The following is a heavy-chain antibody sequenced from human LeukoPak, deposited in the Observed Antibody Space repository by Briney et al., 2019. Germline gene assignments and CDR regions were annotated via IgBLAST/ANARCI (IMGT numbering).Heavy chain of an antibody. CDR3: ARVRVVNDDDAFDI. J-gene: IGHJ3*02. CDR2: IYYSGST. V-gene: IGHV4-59*01. Sequence: PSETLSLTCTVPGGSISSYYWSWIRQPPGKGLEWIGYIYYSGSTNYNPSLKSRVTISVDTSKNQFSLKLSSVTAADTAVYYCARVRVVNDDDAFDIWGQGTMVTVSS. D-gene: IGHD3-3*01. CDR1: GGSISSYY.